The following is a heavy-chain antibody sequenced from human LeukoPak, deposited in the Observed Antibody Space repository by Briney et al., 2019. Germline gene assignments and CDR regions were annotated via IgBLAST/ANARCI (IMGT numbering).Heavy chain of an antibody. Sequence: GGSLRFSCAASGFTFSSYAMHWVRQAPGKGLEWVAVISYDGSNKYYADSVKGRFTISRDNSKSTLYLQMNSLRAEDTAVYYCAREMGYCSSTSCYLHYYYMDVWGKGTTVTVSS. CDR3: AREMGYCSSTSCYLHYYYMDV. D-gene: IGHD2-2*01. CDR1: GFTFSSYA. CDR2: ISYDGSNK. J-gene: IGHJ6*03. V-gene: IGHV3-30*04.